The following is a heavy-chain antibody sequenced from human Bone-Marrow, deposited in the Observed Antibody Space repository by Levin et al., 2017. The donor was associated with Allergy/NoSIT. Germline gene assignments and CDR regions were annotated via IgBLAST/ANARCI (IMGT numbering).Heavy chain of an antibody. D-gene: IGHD6-13*01. V-gene: IGHV3-30*03. Sequence: GGSLRLSCAASGLTFTNYGMHWVRQAPGKGLEWVGVISFDGRIEYYGDSVKGRFSISRDNSKNTLYLQMNSLRAEDTAVYYCARKRGSSWYLWFDPWGQGTLVTVSS. CDR1: GLTFTNYG. CDR3: ARKRGSSWYLWFDP. CDR2: ISFDGRIE. J-gene: IGHJ5*02.